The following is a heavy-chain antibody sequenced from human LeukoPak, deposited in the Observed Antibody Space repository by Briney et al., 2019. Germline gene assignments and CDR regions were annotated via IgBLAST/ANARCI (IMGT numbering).Heavy chain of an antibody. V-gene: IGHV3-11*01. D-gene: IGHD6-19*01. CDR1: GFTFSDYY. J-gene: IGHJ5*02. CDR2: ISSSGSTI. Sequence: GGSLRLSCAASGFTFSDYYMSWIRQAPGKGLEWVSYISSSGSTIYYADSVKGRSTISRDNAKDSLYLQMNSLRAEDTAVYYCARWVSSGSVDPWGQGTLVTVSS. CDR3: ARWVSSGSVDP.